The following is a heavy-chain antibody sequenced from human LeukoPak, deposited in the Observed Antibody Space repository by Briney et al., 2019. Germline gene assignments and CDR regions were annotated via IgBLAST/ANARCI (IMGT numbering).Heavy chain of an antibody. D-gene: IGHD6-13*01. CDR2: IYSGGST. Sequence: GRSLRLSCAASGFTFDDYAMHWVRQAPGKGLEWVSVIYSGGSTYYADSVTGRFTISRDNSKNTLYLQMNSLRAEDTAVYYCARDGGAVIAAAGKRDDAFDIWGQGTMVTVSS. J-gene: IGHJ3*02. V-gene: IGHV3-53*01. CDR1: GFTFDDYA. CDR3: ARDGGAVIAAAGKRDDAFDI.